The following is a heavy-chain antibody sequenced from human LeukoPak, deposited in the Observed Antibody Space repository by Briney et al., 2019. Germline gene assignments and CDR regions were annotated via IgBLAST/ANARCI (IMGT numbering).Heavy chain of an antibody. CDR1: GYTFTDYD. Sequence: ASVKVSCKASGYTFTDYDIYWVRQAPGQGLEYMGWLNPNSGGTNYAQKFQGRVTMTRDTSISTAYMELSRLRSDDTAIYYCAREFLGGKGCLDPWGQGTLVTVSS. CDR2: LNPNSGGT. CDR3: AREFLGGKGCLDP. J-gene: IGHJ5*02. V-gene: IGHV1-2*02. D-gene: IGHD3-16*01.